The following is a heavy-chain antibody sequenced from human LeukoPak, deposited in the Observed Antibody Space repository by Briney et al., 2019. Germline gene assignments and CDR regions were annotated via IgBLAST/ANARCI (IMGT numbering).Heavy chain of an antibody. D-gene: IGHD1-26*01. V-gene: IGHV3-33*01. CDR1: GFTFSSYG. Sequence: PGGSLRLSCAASGFTFSSYGMHWVRQAPGKGLEWVAVIWYDGSNKYYADSVKGRFTISRDNSKSTLYLQMNSLRAEDTAVYYCARDPDGGSSSSDYWGQGTLVTVSS. CDR2: IWYDGSNK. CDR3: ARDPDGGSSSSDY. J-gene: IGHJ4*02.